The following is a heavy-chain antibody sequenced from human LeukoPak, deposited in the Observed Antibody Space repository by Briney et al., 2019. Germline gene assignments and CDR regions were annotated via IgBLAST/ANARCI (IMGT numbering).Heavy chain of an antibody. V-gene: IGHV1-69*01. CDR2: IIPIFATA. CDR3: ARGWDYDSGGRPTAYVY. CDR1: GGTFSSYA. D-gene: IGHD3-22*01. J-gene: IGHJ4*02. Sequence: SVKVSCKASGGTFSSYAISWVRQAPGQGLEWMGGIIPIFATASYAQKFQGKVTITADESTSTAYMELSSLRSEDTAIYYCARGWDYDSGGRPTAYVYWGQGTLVSVSS.